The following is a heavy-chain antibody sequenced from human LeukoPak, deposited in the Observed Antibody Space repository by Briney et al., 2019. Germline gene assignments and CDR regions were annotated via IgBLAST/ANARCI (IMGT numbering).Heavy chain of an antibody. Sequence: ASVKVSCKASGYTFTDYYLHWVRQAPGQGLEWMGWINPNSGGTNYTQKFQGRVTLTRDTSMSTAYMEISRLTSDDTAVYYCARDNLEASWGSPGDYWGQGTLVTVSS. D-gene: IGHD2-2*01. J-gene: IGHJ4*02. CDR2: INPNSGGT. V-gene: IGHV1-2*02. CDR3: ARDNLEASWGSPGDY. CDR1: GYTFTDYY.